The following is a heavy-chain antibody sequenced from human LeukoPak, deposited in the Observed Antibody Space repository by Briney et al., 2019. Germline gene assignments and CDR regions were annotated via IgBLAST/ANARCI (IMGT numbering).Heavy chain of an antibody. Sequence: SQTLSLTGTVSGGSISSGGYYWSWIRQHPGKGLEWIGYIYYSGSTYYNPSLKSRVTISVDTSKNQFSLKLSSVTAADTAVYYCARRVPAASDPYYYYYMDVWGKGTTVTVSS. V-gene: IGHV4-31*03. CDR2: IYYSGST. D-gene: IGHD2-2*01. CDR1: GGSISSGGYY. CDR3: ARRVPAASDPYYYYYMDV. J-gene: IGHJ6*03.